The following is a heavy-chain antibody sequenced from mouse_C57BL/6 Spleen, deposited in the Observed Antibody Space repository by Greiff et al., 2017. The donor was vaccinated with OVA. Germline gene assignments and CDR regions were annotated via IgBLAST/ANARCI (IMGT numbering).Heavy chain of an antibody. D-gene: IGHD2-2*01. CDR3: ARRGVGYDYYAMDY. Sequence: VMLVESGAELMKPGASVKLSCKATGYTFTGYWIEWVKQRPGHGLEWIGEILPGSGRPNYNEKVKGKATFTADTSSNTAYMQLSSLTTEDSAIYYCARRGVGYDYYAMDYWGQGTSVTVSS. V-gene: IGHV1-9*01. CDR1: GYTFTGYW. CDR2: ILPGSGRP. J-gene: IGHJ4*01.